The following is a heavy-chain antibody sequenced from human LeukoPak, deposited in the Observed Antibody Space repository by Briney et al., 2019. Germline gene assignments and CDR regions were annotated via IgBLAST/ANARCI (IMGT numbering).Heavy chain of an antibody. CDR3: ARVEGSCRGAGCYPFSFDD. D-gene: IGHD2-15*01. V-gene: IGHV4-61*01. J-gene: IGHJ4*02. CDR2: IYYSGST. Sequence: SEPLSLTCTVCGCFVSCGSNYWSWIRQPPGERLEWIDPIYYSGSTNYTPSLNSRVTISLETSKNQLSLNLSSVTAADTAVYYCARVEGSCRGAGCYPFSFDDWGQGNLVTVAS. CDR1: GCFVSCGSNY.